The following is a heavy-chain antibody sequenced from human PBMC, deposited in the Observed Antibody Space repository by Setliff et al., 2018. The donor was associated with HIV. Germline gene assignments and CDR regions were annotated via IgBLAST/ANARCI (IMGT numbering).Heavy chain of an antibody. Sequence: LRLSCQASDLAFSSYAMSWVRQAPGKGLEWVSIASPSGGTTYYADSVKGRFTISRDNSKSTLYLQMNSLKTEDTAVYYCAKPRRYNTYYFDHWGQGTLVTVSS. D-gene: IGHD3-3*01. J-gene: IGHJ4*02. CDR1: DLAFSSYA. V-gene: IGHV3-23*01. CDR2: ASPSGGTT. CDR3: AKPRRYNTYYFDH.